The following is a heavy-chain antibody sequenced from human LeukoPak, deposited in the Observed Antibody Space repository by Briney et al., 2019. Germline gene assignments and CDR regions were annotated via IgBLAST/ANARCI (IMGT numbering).Heavy chain of an antibody. Sequence: GGSLRLSCAASGLTFSDYWMSWVRQAPGKGLEWVANIKQDGSEKYYVDSVKGRFSISRDNAKNALYLQMNSLRAEDTAVYYCARVGTYDFWSGYYTFDYWGQGTLVTVSS. V-gene: IGHV3-7*01. J-gene: IGHJ4*02. CDR3: ARVGTYDFWSGYYTFDY. D-gene: IGHD3-3*01. CDR1: GLTFSDYW. CDR2: IKQDGSEK.